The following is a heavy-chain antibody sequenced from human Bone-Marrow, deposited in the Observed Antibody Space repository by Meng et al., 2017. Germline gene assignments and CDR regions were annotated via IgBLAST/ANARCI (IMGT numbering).Heavy chain of an antibody. Sequence: GGSLRLSCAASGFTFSNAWMSWVRQAPGKGLEWVGRIKSKTDGGTTDYAAPVKGRFTISRDDSKNTLYLQMNSLRAEDTAVYYCARELDFYYGGKGFQYWGQGTLVTVSS. V-gene: IGHV3-15*01. CDR3: ARELDFYYGGKGFQY. CDR2: IKSKTDGGTT. J-gene: IGHJ1*01. CDR1: GFTFSNAW. D-gene: IGHD4-23*01.